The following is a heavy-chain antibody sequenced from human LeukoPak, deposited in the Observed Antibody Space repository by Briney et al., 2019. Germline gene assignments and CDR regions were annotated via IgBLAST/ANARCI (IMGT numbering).Heavy chain of an antibody. Sequence: SETLSLTCTVSGGSISSSSYYWGWIRQPPGKGLEWIGSIYYSGSTYYNPSLKSRVTISVDTSKNQFSLKLSSVTAADTAVYYCARGKKYYYDSTYFDYWAREPWSPSPQ. CDR1: GGSISSSSYY. J-gene: IGHJ4*02. V-gene: IGHV4-39*07. CDR3: ARGKKYYYDSTYFDY. D-gene: IGHD3-22*01. CDR2: IYYSGST.